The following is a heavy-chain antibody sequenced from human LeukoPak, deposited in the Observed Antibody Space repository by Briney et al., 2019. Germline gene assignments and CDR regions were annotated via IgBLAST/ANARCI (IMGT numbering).Heavy chain of an antibody. Sequence: GGSLRLSCAASGFAFSDFWMSWVRQAPGKGLEWVANIRHDGNAKNYVPSVRGRFTISRDNAKNSLYLQMNSLRVEDTAVYYCATSHDSAGNDWGQGTLVTVSS. V-gene: IGHV3-7*01. D-gene: IGHD2-15*01. J-gene: IGHJ4*02. CDR3: ATSHDSAGND. CDR1: GFAFSDFW. CDR2: IRHDGNAK.